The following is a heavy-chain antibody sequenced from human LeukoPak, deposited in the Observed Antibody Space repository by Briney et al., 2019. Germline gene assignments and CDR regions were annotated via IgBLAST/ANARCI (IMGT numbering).Heavy chain of an antibody. CDR3: ARNLGSSSWSEMDV. CDR1: GGSISSSSYY. Sequence: PSETLSLTCTVSGGSISSSSYYWGWIRQPPGKGLEWIGSIYYSGSTYYNPSLKSRVTISVDTSKNQMSLRLSSVTAAATAMYYCARNLGSSSWSEMDVWGKGTTVTISS. CDR2: IYYSGST. V-gene: IGHV4-39*07. J-gene: IGHJ6*04. D-gene: IGHD6-13*01.